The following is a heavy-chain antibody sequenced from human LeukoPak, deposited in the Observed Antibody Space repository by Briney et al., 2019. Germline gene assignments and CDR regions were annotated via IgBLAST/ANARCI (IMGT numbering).Heavy chain of an antibody. CDR3: ARAIRNQLLSDY. Sequence: SVKVSCKASGGTFSSYAISWVRQAPGQGLEWMGGIIPIFGTANYAQKFQGRVTITTDESTSTAYMELSSLISEDTAVYYCARAIRNQLLSDYWGQGTLVTVSS. V-gene: IGHV1-69*05. CDR2: IIPIFGTA. J-gene: IGHJ4*02. D-gene: IGHD2-2*01. CDR1: GGTFSSYA.